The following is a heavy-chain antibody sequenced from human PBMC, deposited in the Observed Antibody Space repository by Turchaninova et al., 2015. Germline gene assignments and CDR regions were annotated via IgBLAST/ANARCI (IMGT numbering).Heavy chain of an antibody. CDR1: GFTFRSSW. J-gene: IGHJ3*02. V-gene: IGHV3-74*01. CDR2: INPDGSSR. CDR3: TRGGVTAGFDI. Sequence: EVQLVESGGGSVQPGGSLRLSCAASGFTFRSSWMRCALQVPGKGLVSVSLINPDGSSRGYADSVKGRFTISRDNAKNTLYLQMNSLRAEDTALYYCTRGGVTAGFDIWGQGTMVTVSS.